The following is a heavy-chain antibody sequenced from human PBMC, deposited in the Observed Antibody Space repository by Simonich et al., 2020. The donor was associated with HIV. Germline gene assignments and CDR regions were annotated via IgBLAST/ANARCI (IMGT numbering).Heavy chain of an antibody. CDR2: INHSGNT. D-gene: IGHD6-13*01. Sequence: QVQLQQWGAGLLKPSETLSLTCAVYGGSFSGYYWSWIRQPPGKGLEWIGEINHSGNTNYNPTLKGRGTISVDTSKNQFSLKLSSGTAADTAIYYCATNRPPGGYSSSWSLWFWGQGTLVTVSS. J-gene: IGHJ4*02. CDR1: GGSFSGYY. CDR3: ATNRPPGGYSSSWSLWF. V-gene: IGHV4-34*01.